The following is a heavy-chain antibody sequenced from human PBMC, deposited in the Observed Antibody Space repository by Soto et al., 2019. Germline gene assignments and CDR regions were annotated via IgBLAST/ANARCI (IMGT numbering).Heavy chain of an antibody. CDR2: ISKDRSER. J-gene: IGHJ4*02. CDR1: GFIFRDWC. Sequence: GGSLRLSCAASGFIFRDWCMSWIRQAPGKGLEWISYISKDRSERYYADSVKGRFTISRDNAQDSLYLQLNSLRADDTAVYYCARPNVPYTSSPFDSWGQGTLVTVSS. V-gene: IGHV3-11*06. D-gene: IGHD6-13*01. CDR3: ARPNVPYTSSPFDS.